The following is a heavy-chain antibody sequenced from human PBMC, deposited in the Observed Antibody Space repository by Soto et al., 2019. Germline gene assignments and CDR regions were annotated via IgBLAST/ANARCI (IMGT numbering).Heavy chain of an antibody. D-gene: IGHD3-16*02. CDR1: GFTFSSYG. J-gene: IGHJ4*02. CDR2: MSYNGNNK. Sequence: GWSLRLSCAASGFTFSSYGMQWVRQAPGKGLEWVAVMSYNGNNKYYADSVKGRFTISRDNSKNTLYLQMNSLRAEDTAVYYCAKLHLGELSLIDYWGQGTLVTVSS. CDR3: AKLHLGELSLIDY. V-gene: IGHV3-30*18.